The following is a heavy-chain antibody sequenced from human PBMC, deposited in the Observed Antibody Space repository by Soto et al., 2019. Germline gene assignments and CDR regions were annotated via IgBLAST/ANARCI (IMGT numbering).Heavy chain of an antibody. CDR3: AKGFLSGSYYGIDY. Sequence: GGSLRLSCATSGFTFSSYGMHWVRQAPGKGLEWVAIISYDGSNKYYADSVKGRFTISRDNSKNTLYLQMYSLRAEDTAVYYCAKGFLSGSYYGIDYWGQGTLVTVSS. D-gene: IGHD3-10*01. CDR2: ISYDGSNK. CDR1: GFTFSSYG. V-gene: IGHV3-30*18. J-gene: IGHJ4*02.